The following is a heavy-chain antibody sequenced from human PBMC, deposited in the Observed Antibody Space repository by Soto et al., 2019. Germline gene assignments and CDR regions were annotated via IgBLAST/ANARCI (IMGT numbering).Heavy chain of an antibody. J-gene: IGHJ4*02. V-gene: IGHV3-23*01. CDR2: ISGSGGST. CDR1: GFTFSSYV. D-gene: IGHD1-1*01. Sequence: PGGSLRLSCAASGFTFSSYVMNWVRQAPGKGLEWVSTISGSGGSTYYADSVEGRFNFSRDNSKDTVYLHMNSLRAEDTALYYCAKDRRRRTSGYFFYYWGRGTPVTVSA. CDR3: AKDRRRRTSGYFFYY.